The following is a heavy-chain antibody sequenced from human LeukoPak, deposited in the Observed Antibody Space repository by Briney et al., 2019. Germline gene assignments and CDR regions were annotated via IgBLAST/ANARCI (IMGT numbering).Heavy chain of an antibody. Sequence: PSQTLSLTCTVSGGSISSGSYYWSWIRQPAGKGLEWIGRIYTSGSTNYNPSLKSRVTISVDTSKNQSSLKLSSVTAADTAVYYCARDSLAYYDFWSGYNAFDIWGQGTMVTVSS. CDR1: GGSISSGSYY. J-gene: IGHJ3*02. CDR2: IYTSGST. CDR3: ARDSLAYYDFWSGYNAFDI. D-gene: IGHD3-3*01. V-gene: IGHV4-61*02.